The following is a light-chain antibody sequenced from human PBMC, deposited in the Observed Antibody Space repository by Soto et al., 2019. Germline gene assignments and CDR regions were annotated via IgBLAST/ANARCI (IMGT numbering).Light chain of an antibody. CDR1: QDISTW. J-gene: IGKJ3*01. CDR3: QQANSFPFT. Sequence: DIPMTQSPSSVSASVGDRVTITCRASQDISTWLAWYQQKPGKASKLLIYDASSLESGVPARFSGSGFGTDFTLTISSLQHEDFATYYCQQANSFPFTFGPGTKVDIK. V-gene: IGKV1-12*01. CDR2: DAS.